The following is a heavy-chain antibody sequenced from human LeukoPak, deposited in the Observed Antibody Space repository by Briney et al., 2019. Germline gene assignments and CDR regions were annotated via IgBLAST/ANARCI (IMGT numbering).Heavy chain of an antibody. Sequence: SETLSLTCTVSGGSVSSGSYYWSWIRQPPGKGLEWIGYIYYSGSTNYNPSLKSRVTISVDTSKNQFSLKLSSVTAADTAVYYCASSPYYYDSSGYYDWGQGTLVTVSS. CDR1: GGSVSSGSYY. CDR2: IYYSGST. CDR3: ASSPYYYDSSGYYD. D-gene: IGHD3-22*01. V-gene: IGHV4-61*01. J-gene: IGHJ4*02.